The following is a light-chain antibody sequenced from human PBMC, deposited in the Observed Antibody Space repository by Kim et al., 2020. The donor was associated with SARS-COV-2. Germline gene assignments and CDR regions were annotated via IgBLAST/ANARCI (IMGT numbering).Light chain of an antibody. CDR3: QQYNDWPPWT. J-gene: IGKJ1*01. Sequence: SPGERATLSCRASQSVSTNLAWYQQKPGQAPRLLIYDASTRATGVPARFSGSGSGTEFTLTISSLQSGDFAVYYCQQYNDWPPWTFGQGTKVDIK. V-gene: IGKV3-15*01. CDR1: QSVSTN. CDR2: DAS.